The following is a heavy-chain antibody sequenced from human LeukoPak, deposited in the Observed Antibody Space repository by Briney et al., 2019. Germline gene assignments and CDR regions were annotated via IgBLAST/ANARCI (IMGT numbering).Heavy chain of an antibody. J-gene: IGHJ6*03. V-gene: IGHV3-23*01. Sequence: PGGSLRLSCAASGFTFSSYAMSWVRQAPGKGLEWVSAISGSGGSTYYADSVKGRFTISRDNSKNTLYLQMNSLRAEDTALYYCAKDKSNGDYTNYYYYMDVWGKGTTVTVSS. CDR1: GFTFSSYA. CDR2: ISGSGGST. CDR3: AKDKSNGDYTNYYYYMDV. D-gene: IGHD4-17*01.